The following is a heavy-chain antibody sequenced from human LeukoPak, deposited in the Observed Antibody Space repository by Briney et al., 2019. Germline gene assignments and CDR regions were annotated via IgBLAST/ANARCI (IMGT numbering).Heavy chain of an antibody. Sequence: GASVKVSCKASGYTFTSYGISWVRQAPGQGLEWMGWISAYNGNTNYAQKLQGRVTMTTDTSTSTAYMELRSLRSDDTAAYYCARVSPTVTTLVFDYYYYYGMDVWGQGTTVTVSS. CDR3: ARVSPTVTTLVFDYYYYYGMDV. J-gene: IGHJ6*02. V-gene: IGHV1-18*01. CDR2: ISAYNGNT. CDR1: GYTFTSYG. D-gene: IGHD4-11*01.